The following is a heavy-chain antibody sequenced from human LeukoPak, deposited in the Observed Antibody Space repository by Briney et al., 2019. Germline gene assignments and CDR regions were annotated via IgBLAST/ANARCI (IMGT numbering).Heavy chain of an antibody. D-gene: IGHD2-15*01. CDR1: GYTITGYY. Sequence: ASVKVSCKASGYTITGYYVHWVRQAPGQGLVWMGWINPKSGGTGCAQKFQGRVTMTRDTSTSTAYMELTRLTADVTAVYYCASTACSGNCYFDYWAQGTLVTVSS. CDR3: ASTACSGNCYFDY. V-gene: IGHV1-2*02. CDR2: INPKSGGT. J-gene: IGHJ4*02.